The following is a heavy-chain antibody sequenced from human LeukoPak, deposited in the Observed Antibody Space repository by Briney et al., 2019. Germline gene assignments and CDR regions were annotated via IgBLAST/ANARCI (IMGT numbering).Heavy chain of an antibody. CDR1: GFTFDDYA. CDR3: AKDTRYDILTGHISY. CDR2: ISWNSGSI. J-gene: IGHJ4*02. V-gene: IGHV3-9*01. D-gene: IGHD3-9*01. Sequence: GGSLRLSCAASGFTFDDYAMHWVRQAPGKGLEWVSGISWNSGSIGYADSVKGRFTISRDNAKNSLYLQMDSLRAEDTALYYCAKDTRYDILTGHISYWGQGTLVAVSS.